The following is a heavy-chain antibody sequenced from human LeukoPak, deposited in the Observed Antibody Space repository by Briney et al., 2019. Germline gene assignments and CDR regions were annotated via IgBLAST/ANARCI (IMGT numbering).Heavy chain of an antibody. D-gene: IGHD6-19*01. CDR3: ASIAVAGLSWFDP. Sequence: GSLRLSCAASGFTFSSYSMNWVRQPPGKGLEWIGEIYHSGSTNYNPSLKSRVTISVDKSKNQLSLKLSSVTAADTAVYYCASIAVAGLSWFDPWGQGTLVTVSS. CDR2: IYHSGST. V-gene: IGHV4-4*02. J-gene: IGHJ5*02. CDR1: GFTFSSYSM.